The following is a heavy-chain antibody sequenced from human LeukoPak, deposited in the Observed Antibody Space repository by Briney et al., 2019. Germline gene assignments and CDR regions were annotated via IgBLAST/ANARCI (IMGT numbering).Heavy chain of an antibody. V-gene: IGHV1-8*02. J-gene: IGHJ4*02. CDR1: GYTFTSYD. D-gene: IGHD5-12*01. CDR2: MNPNSGNT. CDR3: ATVPPYSGYGR. Sequence: ASVKVSCKASGYTFTSYDINWVRQATGQGLEWMGWMNPNSGNTGYAQKFQGRVTITADTSTDTAYMELSSLRSEDTAVYYCATVPPYSGYGRWGQGTLVTVSS.